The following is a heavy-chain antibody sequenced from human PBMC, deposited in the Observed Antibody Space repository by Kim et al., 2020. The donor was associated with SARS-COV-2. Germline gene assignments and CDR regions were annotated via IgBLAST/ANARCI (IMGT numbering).Heavy chain of an antibody. CDR3: ARLYYDSSGYYFVPFDI. V-gene: IGHV1-8*01. Sequence: FQGRVTMTRNTSISTAYMELSSLRSEDTAVYYCARLYYDSSGYYFVPFDIWGQGTMVTVSS. J-gene: IGHJ3*02. D-gene: IGHD3-22*01.